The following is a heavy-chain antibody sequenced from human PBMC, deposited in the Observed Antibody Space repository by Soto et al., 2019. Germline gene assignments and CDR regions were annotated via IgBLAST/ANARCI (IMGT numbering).Heavy chain of an antibody. Sequence: EVQLVESGGGLVQPGGSLRLFCAGSGFTFSSYDMHWVRQATGKGLEWVSTIGTVGDTYYADSVKGRFTISRESGKNSLYLQMNSLRVEDTAVYYCVRGPSDHILRLVEWPYGDYWGQGTLVTVSS. CDR2: IGTVGDT. CDR1: GFTFSSYD. J-gene: IGHJ4*02. CDR3: VRGPSDHILRLVEWPYGDY. D-gene: IGHD3-3*01. V-gene: IGHV3-13*01.